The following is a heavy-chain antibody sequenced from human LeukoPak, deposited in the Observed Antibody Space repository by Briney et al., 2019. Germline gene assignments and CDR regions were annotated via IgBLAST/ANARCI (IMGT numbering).Heavy chain of an antibody. D-gene: IGHD3-22*01. J-gene: IGHJ4*02. Sequence: ASVKVSCKASGYTFTSYGISWVRQAPGQGLEWMGWISAYNGNTNYAQKLQGRVTMTTDTSTSTAYMELRSLRSDDTAVYYCARDDAPYYDTSGYYTTWVYWGQGTLVTVSS. CDR1: GYTFTSYG. CDR3: ARDDAPYYDTSGYYTTWVY. CDR2: ISAYNGNT. V-gene: IGHV1-18*01.